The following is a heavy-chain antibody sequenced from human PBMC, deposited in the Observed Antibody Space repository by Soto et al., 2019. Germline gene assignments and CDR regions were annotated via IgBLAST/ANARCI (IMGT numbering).Heavy chain of an antibody. CDR1: GFTFSSYA. D-gene: IGHD3-10*01. CDR3: VNLRVDTVRGRGSGY. CDR2: ISPSGATT. Sequence: GGSLRLSCEGSGFTFSSYALSWVRQAPGKGLDWVSAISPSGATTYYADAVKGRFTISRDNSRNTLFLHMDRLTAEDTAVYYCVNLRVDTVRGRGSGYWGQGAQVTVSS. V-gene: IGHV3-23*01. J-gene: IGHJ4*02.